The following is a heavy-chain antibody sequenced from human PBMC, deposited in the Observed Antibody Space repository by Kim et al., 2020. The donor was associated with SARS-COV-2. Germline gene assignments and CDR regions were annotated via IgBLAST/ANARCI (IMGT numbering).Heavy chain of an antibody. J-gene: IGHJ6*02. Sequence: ASVKVSCKASGYTFTSYDINWVRQATGQGLEWMGWMNPNSGNTGYAQKFQGRVTMTRNTSISTAYMELSSLRSEDTAVYYCARGAPYSSSWYYYYYGMDVWGQGTTVTVSS. CDR3: ARGAPYSSSWYYYYYGMDV. CDR2: MNPNSGNT. V-gene: IGHV1-8*01. CDR1: GYTFTSYD. D-gene: IGHD6-13*01.